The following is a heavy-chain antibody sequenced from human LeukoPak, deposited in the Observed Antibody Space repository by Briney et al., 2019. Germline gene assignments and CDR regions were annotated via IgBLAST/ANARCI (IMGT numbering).Heavy chain of an antibody. J-gene: IGHJ2*01. CDR1: GFTFSTFA. D-gene: IGHD2-15*01. CDR2: TTGSGGST. V-gene: IGHV3-23*01. Sequence: GGSLRLSCAASGFTFSTFAMSWVRQAPGKGMEGVSATTGSGGSTYYAHSVKGRFTISRDNSKNTLYLQMNSLRAEDTAVYYCAKWWIPDWYFDLWGRGTLVTVSS. CDR3: AKWWIPDWYFDL.